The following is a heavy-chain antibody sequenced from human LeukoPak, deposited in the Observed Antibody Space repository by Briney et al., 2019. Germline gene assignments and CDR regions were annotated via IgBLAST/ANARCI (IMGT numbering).Heavy chain of an antibody. CDR3: ARATWDYYDGSGSHAFDI. CDR1: GGSISSYY. J-gene: IGHJ3*02. Sequence: PSETLSLTCTVSGGSISSYYWSWIRQPAGKGPEWIGRIYTSGSTNYNPSLKSRVTMSVDTSKNQFSLKLSSVTAADTAVYYCARATWDYYDGSGSHAFDIWGQGTMVTVSS. CDR2: IYTSGST. D-gene: IGHD3-22*01. V-gene: IGHV4-4*07.